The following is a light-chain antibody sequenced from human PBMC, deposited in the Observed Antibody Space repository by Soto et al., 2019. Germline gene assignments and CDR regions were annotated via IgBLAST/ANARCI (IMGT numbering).Light chain of an antibody. Sequence: EIVMTQSPASLSVSPGERVTLSCRASQSIRSDLAWYQHKPGQAPRLLMYGASTRATGTPARFSGSGSGTEFTLTISSLQSEDFAVYFCHQYNNWPPITFGQGPRLEIK. CDR2: GAS. CDR1: QSIRSD. J-gene: IGKJ5*01. V-gene: IGKV3-15*01. CDR3: HQYNNWPPIT.